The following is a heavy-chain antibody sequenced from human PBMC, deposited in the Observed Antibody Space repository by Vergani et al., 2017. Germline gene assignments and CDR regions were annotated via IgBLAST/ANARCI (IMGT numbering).Heavy chain of an antibody. Sequence: QVQLVQSGAEVKKPGASVKVSCKASGYTFTSHAMHWVRQAPGQRLEWMGWINAGNGNTKYSQKFQGRVTITRDTSASTAYMELSSLRSEDTAVYYCARDRIQLWPTGAIDYWGQGTLVTVSS. CDR1: GYTFTSHA. CDR3: ARDRIQLWPTGAIDY. D-gene: IGHD5-18*01. V-gene: IGHV1-3*01. CDR2: INAGNGNT. J-gene: IGHJ4*02.